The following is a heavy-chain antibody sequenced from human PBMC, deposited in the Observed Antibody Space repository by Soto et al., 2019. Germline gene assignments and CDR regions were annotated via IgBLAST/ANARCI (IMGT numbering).Heavy chain of an antibody. J-gene: IGHJ4*02. CDR1: GFTFSSYA. CDR2: ISGTGANT. Sequence: EVQLLESGGGLVQPGGSLRLSCAASGFTFSSYAMSWVRQVPGKGLEWVSAISGTGANTYYADSVKGRFNISRDNSKITLYLQMNSLRADDAAVYYCATLRFCTSSSCYGREGGYWGQGTLVTVSS. CDR3: ATLRFCTSSSCYGREGGY. V-gene: IGHV3-23*01. D-gene: IGHD2-2*01.